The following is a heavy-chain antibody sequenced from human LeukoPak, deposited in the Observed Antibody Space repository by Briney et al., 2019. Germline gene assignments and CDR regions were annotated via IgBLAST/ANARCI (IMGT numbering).Heavy chain of an antibody. Sequence: GGSLRLSCAASGNYWMHWVRQAPGKGLVWVSHVNSDGSWTSYADSVKGRFTISKDNAKNTVYLQMNSLRAEDTAVYYCVSFYETYWGRGTLVTVAS. CDR1: GNYW. CDR3: VSFYETY. J-gene: IGHJ4*02. CDR2: VNSDGSWT. V-gene: IGHV3-74*01. D-gene: IGHD2/OR15-2a*01.